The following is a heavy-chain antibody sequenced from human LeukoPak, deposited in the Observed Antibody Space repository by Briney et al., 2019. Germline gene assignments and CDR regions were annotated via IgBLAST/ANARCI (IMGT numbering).Heavy chain of an antibody. CDR3: ARYLSSGLDY. D-gene: IGHD3-10*01. CDR2: IYYSGTT. V-gene: IGHV4-59*01. CDR1: GGSISSYY. Sequence: PETLSLTCTVSGGSISSYYWSWIRQPPGKGLEWIGYIYYSGTTSYNPSLKNRVTISVDTSKNQFSLKLSSVTAADTAVYYCARYLSSGLDYWGQGTLVTVSS. J-gene: IGHJ4*02.